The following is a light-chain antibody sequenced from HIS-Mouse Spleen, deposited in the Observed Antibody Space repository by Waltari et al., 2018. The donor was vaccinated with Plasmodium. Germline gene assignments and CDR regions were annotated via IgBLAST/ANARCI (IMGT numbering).Light chain of an antibody. CDR3: YSTDSSGNHRV. Sequence: SYELTQPPSVSVSPGQPARLTCSGDALPKKSAYWYHQKSGQAPVLVIYEDSKRPPGIPGRFSGSSSGTMATLTISGAQVEDEADYYCYSTDSSGNHRVFGGGTKLTVL. CDR2: EDS. CDR1: ALPKKS. J-gene: IGLJ3*02. V-gene: IGLV3-10*01.